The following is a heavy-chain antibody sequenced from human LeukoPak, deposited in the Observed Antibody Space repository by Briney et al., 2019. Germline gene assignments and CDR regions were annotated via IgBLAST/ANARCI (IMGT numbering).Heavy chain of an antibody. V-gene: IGHV3-30-3*01. Sequence: GGSLRLSCAASGFTFSSYAMSWVRQAPGKGLEWVAVISYDGSNKYYADSVKGRFTISRDNSKNTLYLQMNSLRAEDTAVYYCAREHYYDSSGYYPIWGQGTMVTVSS. J-gene: IGHJ3*02. CDR2: ISYDGSNK. CDR3: AREHYYDSSGYYPI. D-gene: IGHD3-22*01. CDR1: GFTFSSYA.